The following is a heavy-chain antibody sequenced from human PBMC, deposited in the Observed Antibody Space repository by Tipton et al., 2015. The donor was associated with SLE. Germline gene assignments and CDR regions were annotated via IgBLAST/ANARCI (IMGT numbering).Heavy chain of an antibody. J-gene: IGHJ3*02. CDR1: GGSISSGSYY. D-gene: IGHD2-8*01. CDR3: ARELTYLGAFDI. CDR2: IYPSGST. Sequence: TLSLTCTVSGGSISSGSYYWNWIRQPAGKGLEWIGYIYPSGSTYYNPSLKSRVTISVDTSKNQFSLKLSSVTAADTAVYYCARELTYLGAFDIWGQGTMVTVSS. V-gene: IGHV4-61*09.